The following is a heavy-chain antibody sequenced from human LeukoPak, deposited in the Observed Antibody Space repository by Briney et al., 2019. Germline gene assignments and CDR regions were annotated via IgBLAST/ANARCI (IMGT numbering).Heavy chain of an antibody. J-gene: IGHJ4*02. Sequence: GGSLRLSCAASGFTFDDYGMSWVRQAPGKGLEWVSGINWNGGSTGYADSVKGRFTISRDNAKNSLYLQMNSLRAEDTAWYYCAREGEYYDSKPSFFDYWGQGTLVTVSS. CDR1: GFTFDDYG. CDR3: AREGEYYDSKPSFFDY. CDR2: INWNGGST. V-gene: IGHV3-20*04. D-gene: IGHD3-22*01.